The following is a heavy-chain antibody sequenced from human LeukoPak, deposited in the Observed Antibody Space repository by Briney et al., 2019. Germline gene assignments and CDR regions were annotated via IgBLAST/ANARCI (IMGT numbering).Heavy chain of an antibody. D-gene: IGHD3-22*01. CDR3: TRANYYDSSGEYYFDY. Sequence: PGGSLRLPCTASGFTFGDYAMSWVRQAPGKGLEWAGLIRSKAYGGTTEYAASVKGRFTISRDDSKSIAYLQMNSLKTGDTAVYYCTRANYYDSSGEYYFDYWGQGTLVTVSS. CDR2: IRSKAYGGTT. V-gene: IGHV3-49*04. CDR1: GFTFGDYA. J-gene: IGHJ4*02.